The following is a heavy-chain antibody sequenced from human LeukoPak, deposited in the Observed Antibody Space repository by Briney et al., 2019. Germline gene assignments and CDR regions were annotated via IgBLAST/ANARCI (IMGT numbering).Heavy chain of an antibody. D-gene: IGHD3-10*01. CDR1: GFTFSSYA. CDR2: ISGSGGST. Sequence: GGSLRLSCAASGFTFSSYAMSWVRQAPGKGLEWVSAISGSGGSTYHADSVKGRFTISRDNSKNTLYLQMNSLRAEDTAVYYCAKAEGYYGYFDYWGQGTLVTVSS. V-gene: IGHV3-23*01. CDR3: AKAEGYYGYFDY. J-gene: IGHJ4*02.